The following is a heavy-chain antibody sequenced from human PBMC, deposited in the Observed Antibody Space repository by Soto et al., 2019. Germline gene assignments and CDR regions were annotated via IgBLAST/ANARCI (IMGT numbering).Heavy chain of an antibody. CDR3: AKDRLTSSGWLYYFDY. Sequence: EVQLVESGGVVVQPGGSLRLSCAASGFTFDDYTMHWVRQAPGKGLEWVSLISWDGGSTYYADSVKGRSTISRDNSKNSLYLQMNSLRTEDTALYYCAKDRLTSSGWLYYFDYWGQGTLVTVSS. D-gene: IGHD6-19*01. CDR2: ISWDGGST. V-gene: IGHV3-43*01. J-gene: IGHJ4*02. CDR1: GFTFDDYT.